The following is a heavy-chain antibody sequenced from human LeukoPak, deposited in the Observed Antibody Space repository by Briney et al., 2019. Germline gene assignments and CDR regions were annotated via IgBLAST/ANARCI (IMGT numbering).Heavy chain of an antibody. D-gene: IGHD3-3*01. CDR1: GGSISSGSYY. Sequence: PSETLSLTCTVSGGSISSGSYYWSWIRQPAGKGLEWIGRIYTSGSTTYNPSLKSRVTISVDTSKNQFSLKLSSVTAADTAVYYCARGVGDFWSGYQDAFDIWGQGTMVTVSS. V-gene: IGHV4-61*02. CDR2: IYTSGST. CDR3: ARGVGDFWSGYQDAFDI. J-gene: IGHJ3*02.